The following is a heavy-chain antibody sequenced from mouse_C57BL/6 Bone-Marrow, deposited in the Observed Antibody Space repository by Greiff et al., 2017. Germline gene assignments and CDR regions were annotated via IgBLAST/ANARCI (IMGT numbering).Heavy chain of an antibody. CDR3: ARNGGRGGVDY. CDR1: GFSLTSYG. Sequence: QVQLQQSGPGLVQPSQSLSITCTASGFSLTSYGVHWVRQSPGKGLEWLGVIWSGGSTDYNAAFISRLSISKDNSKSQVFFKMNSLQADDTAIYYCARNGGRGGVDYGGQGTTLTVSS. J-gene: IGHJ2*01. CDR2: IWSGGST. V-gene: IGHV2-2*01. D-gene: IGHD3-3*01.